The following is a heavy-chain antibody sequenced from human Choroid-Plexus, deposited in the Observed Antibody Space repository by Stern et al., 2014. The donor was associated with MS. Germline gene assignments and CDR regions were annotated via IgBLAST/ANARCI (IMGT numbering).Heavy chain of an antibody. J-gene: IGHJ5*02. CDR1: GFTLGSCA. V-gene: IGHV3-30*18. CDR2: VSYDGSNK. CDR3: AKDRQYLTYFFDH. D-gene: IGHD2/OR15-2a*01. Sequence: VQLVESGGGVVQPGRPLRLSCVASGFTLGSCAMHWVRQAPGKGLGWLAGVSYDGSNKYYADSVKGRFTISRYNSQNTLYMQMSSLRPEDTAVYYCAKDRQYLTYFFDHWGQGSLVTVSS.